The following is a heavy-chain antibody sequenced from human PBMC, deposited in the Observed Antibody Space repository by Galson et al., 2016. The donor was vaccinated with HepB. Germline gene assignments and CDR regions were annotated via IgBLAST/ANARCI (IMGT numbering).Heavy chain of an antibody. J-gene: IGHJ4*02. D-gene: IGHD3-16*02. CDR1: GFTFSNYA. CDR3: AKDYVGGSYLLTQFDY. CDR2: ITGSGGST. V-gene: IGHV3-23*01. Sequence: SLRLSCAASGFTFSNYAVSWVRQAPGKGLEWVSLITGSGGSTYSADAVTGRFTISRDNSRNTLYLQMNSLRVEDTAVYYCAKDYVGGSYLLTQFDYWGQGTLVTVSS.